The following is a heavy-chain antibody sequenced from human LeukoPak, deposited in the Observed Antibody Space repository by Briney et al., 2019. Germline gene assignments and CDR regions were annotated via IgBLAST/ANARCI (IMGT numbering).Heavy chain of an antibody. D-gene: IGHD3-22*01. CDR1: EFIFGDYW. CDR3: ARGPPIAFYYDTSASWLDP. CDR2: IKQDGSEN. Sequence: GGSLRLSCAASEFIFGDYWMTWVRQAPGKGLEWVANIKQDGSENYYEGSVKGRFTISRDNTKNSLYLQMNSLRADDTAVYYCARGPPIAFYYDTSASWLDPWGQGTLVTVSS. V-gene: IGHV3-7*01. J-gene: IGHJ5*02.